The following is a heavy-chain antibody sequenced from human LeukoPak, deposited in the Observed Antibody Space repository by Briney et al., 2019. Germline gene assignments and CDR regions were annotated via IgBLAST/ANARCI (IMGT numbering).Heavy chain of an antibody. V-gene: IGHV4-39*01. CDR3: ASHSLRLRWPTDLGY. Sequence: SETLSLTCTVSGGSISTNGDYWGWIRQPPGKGLEWIGSISCIGSTHYNPSLKSRVIISVDTSRNQFSLKLSSVTAADTAVYYCASHSLRLRWPTDLGYWGQGTLVTVSS. CDR1: GGSISTNGDY. D-gene: IGHD4-23*01. CDR2: ISCIGST. J-gene: IGHJ4*02.